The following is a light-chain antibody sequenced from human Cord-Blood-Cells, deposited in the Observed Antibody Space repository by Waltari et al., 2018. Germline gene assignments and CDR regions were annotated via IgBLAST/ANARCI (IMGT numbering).Light chain of an antibody. CDR1: QSVSSY. CDR3: QQRSNWPYT. CDR2: DAS. J-gene: IGKJ2*01. V-gene: IGKV3-11*01. Sequence: DIVFTQSPATLPLSPGERATLSCRASQSVSSYLAWYQQKPGQAPRLLIYDASNRATGIPARFSGSGSGTDFTLTISSLEPEDFAVYYCQQRSNWPYTFGQGTKLEIK.